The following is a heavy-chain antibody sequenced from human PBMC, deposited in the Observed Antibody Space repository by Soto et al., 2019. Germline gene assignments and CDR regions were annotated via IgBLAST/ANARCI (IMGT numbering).Heavy chain of an antibody. CDR1: GLSVSSSD. CDR3: STSSRNEYHFAMDA. V-gene: IGHV3-53*02. D-gene: IGHD6-6*01. Sequence: EVHLVETGGGLIQPGGSLRLSCAASGLSVSSSDMSWVRQASGKGLEWVSVIYSGGSTHDADSVKGRFTSSRDNSKNTVHLQMNSLRVDDTAVYFCSTSSRNEYHFAMDAWGQGTTVIVSS. J-gene: IGHJ6*02. CDR2: IYSGGST.